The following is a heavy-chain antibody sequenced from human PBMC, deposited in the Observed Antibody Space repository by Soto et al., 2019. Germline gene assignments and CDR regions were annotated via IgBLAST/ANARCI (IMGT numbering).Heavy chain of an antibody. D-gene: IGHD5-12*01. CDR2: IYSDGST. CDR3: ANQRGGYDRDFDY. J-gene: IGHJ4*02. V-gene: IGHV3-66*01. CDR1: GFTVTSNY. Sequence: EVQLVESGGGLVQPGGSLRLSCAASGFTVTSNYMSWVRQAPGKGLEWVSVIYSDGSTYYADSVEGRFTISRDNSKNTLYLQMNSLRAEDTAVYYCANQRGGYDRDFDYWGQGTLVTVSS.